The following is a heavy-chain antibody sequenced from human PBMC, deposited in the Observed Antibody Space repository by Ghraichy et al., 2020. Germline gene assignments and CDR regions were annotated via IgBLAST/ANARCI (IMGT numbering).Heavy chain of an antibody. CDR1: GFTFSNAW. J-gene: IGHJ4*02. V-gene: IGHV3-15*07. D-gene: IGHD6-25*01. Sequence: GGSLGLSCACSGFTFSNAWMNWVRQAPGKGLEWVGRIKSKPSGGTIDYAAPVKGRFSISRDDSKNTVYLQMNSLKTEDTGVYYCATGGYYFDYWGQGTLVTVSP. CDR2: IKSKPSGGTI. CDR3: ATGGYYFDY.